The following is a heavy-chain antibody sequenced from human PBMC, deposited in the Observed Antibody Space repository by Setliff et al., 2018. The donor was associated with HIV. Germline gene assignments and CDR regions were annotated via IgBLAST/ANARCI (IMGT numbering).Heavy chain of an antibody. Sequence: PGGSLRLSCVASGFTFNNAWMNWVRQAPGKGLEWVADIKQDGSKAYYMDSVKGRFTISRDNPKNSLYLQMTSLRAEDTAVYYCARDDSNGNTDAFDIWGQGTTVTVSS. J-gene: IGHJ3*02. V-gene: IGHV3-7*04. CDR3: ARDDSNGNTDAFDI. D-gene: IGHD5-18*01. CDR1: GFTFNNAW. CDR2: IKQDGSKA.